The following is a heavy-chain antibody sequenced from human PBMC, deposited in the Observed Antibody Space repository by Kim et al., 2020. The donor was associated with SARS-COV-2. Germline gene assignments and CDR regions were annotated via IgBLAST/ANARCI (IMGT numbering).Heavy chain of an antibody. D-gene: IGHD3-22*01. CDR1: GGFISSSSYY. Sequence: SETLSLTYTVSGGFISSSSYYWGWIRQPPGKGLEWIGSIYYSGSTYYNPSLKSRVTISVDTSKNQFSLKLSSVTAADTAVYYCARASMIVGRDAFDIWGQGTMVTVSS. V-gene: IGHV4-39*07. J-gene: IGHJ3*02. CDR3: ARASMIVGRDAFDI. CDR2: IYYSGST.